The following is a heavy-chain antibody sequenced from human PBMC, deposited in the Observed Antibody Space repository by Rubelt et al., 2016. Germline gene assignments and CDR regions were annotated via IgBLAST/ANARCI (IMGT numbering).Heavy chain of an antibody. CDR3: ARSNYFDY. Sequence: QVQLQESGPGLVKPSETLSLSCTVSGGSISGYYWSWLRQPRGKGLDWIGYISYSGSTNYNPSLKSRVTISVDTSKNQFSLKLSSVTAADTAVYYCARSNYFDYWGQGTLVTVSS. CDR2: ISYSGST. V-gene: IGHV4-59*08. CDR1: GGSISGYY. J-gene: IGHJ4*02.